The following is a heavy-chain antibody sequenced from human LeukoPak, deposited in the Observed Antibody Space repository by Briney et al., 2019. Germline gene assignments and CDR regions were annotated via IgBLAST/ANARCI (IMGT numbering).Heavy chain of an antibody. J-gene: IGHJ4*02. CDR1: GFTFSNYR. Sequence: GSLRLSCAASGFTFSNYRMNWVRQAPGKGLEWLSYISIGSSTIYYADSVKGRFTISRDNAKNSLYLQMNSLRDEDTAVYYCARAPSSSGPTFDYWGQGTLVTVSS. V-gene: IGHV3-48*02. CDR3: ARAPSSSGPTFDY. CDR2: ISIGSSTI. D-gene: IGHD6-19*01.